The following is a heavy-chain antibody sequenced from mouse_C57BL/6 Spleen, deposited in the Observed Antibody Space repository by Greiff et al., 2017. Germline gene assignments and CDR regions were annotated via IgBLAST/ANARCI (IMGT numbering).Heavy chain of an antibody. D-gene: IGHD1-1*01. CDR2: INPNNGGT. Sequence: EVHLVESGPELVKPGASVKMSCKASGYTFTDYNMHWVKQSHGKSLEWIGYINPNNGGTSYNQKFKGKATLTVNKSSSTAYMELRSLTSEDSAVYYCAREAYYGSSRFAYWGQGTLVTVSA. V-gene: IGHV1-22*01. J-gene: IGHJ3*01. CDR3: AREAYYGSSRFAY. CDR1: GYTFTDYN.